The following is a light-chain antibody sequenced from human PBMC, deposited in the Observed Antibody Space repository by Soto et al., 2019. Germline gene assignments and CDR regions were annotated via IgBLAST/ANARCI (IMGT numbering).Light chain of an antibody. CDR2: GAS. J-gene: IGKJ1*01. V-gene: IGKV3-15*01. CDR1: QSVSIN. Sequence: EVVMTQSPATPSVSPGERATLSCRASQSVSINLAWYQQKPGQAPRLLIHGASTRAIGIPARFSGSGSGTEFTLTISSLQSEDFAVYYCQQYNNWPPWTFGQGTKVDIK. CDR3: QQYNNWPPWT.